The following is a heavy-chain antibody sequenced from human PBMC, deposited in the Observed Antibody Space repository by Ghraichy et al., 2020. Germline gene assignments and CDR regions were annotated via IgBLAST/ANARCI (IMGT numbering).Heavy chain of an antibody. CDR1: GFSLSTSGVG. CDR3: AHAGIAVAGTLGDAFDI. J-gene: IGHJ3*02. CDR2: IYWNDDK. Sequence: SGPTLVKPTQTLTLTCTFSGFSLSTSGVGVGWIRQPPGKALEWLALIYWNDDKRYSPSLKSRLTITKDTSKNQVVLTMTNMDPVDTATYYCAHAGIAVAGTLGDAFDIWGQGTMVTVSS. D-gene: IGHD6-19*01. V-gene: IGHV2-5*01.